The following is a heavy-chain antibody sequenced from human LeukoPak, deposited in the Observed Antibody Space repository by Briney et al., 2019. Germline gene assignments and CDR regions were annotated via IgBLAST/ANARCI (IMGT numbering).Heavy chain of an antibody. CDR2: ISGSGGST. V-gene: IGHV3-23*01. CDR1: GFTFSSYA. J-gene: IGHJ4*02. CDR3: AKGRSRIVGADFDY. D-gene: IGHD1-26*01. Sequence: PGGSLRLSCAASGFTFSSYAMSWVRQAPGKGLEWVSAISGSGGSTYYADSVKGRFTISRDNSKNTLYLQMNSLRAEGTAVYYCAKGRSRIVGADFDYWGQGTLVTVSS.